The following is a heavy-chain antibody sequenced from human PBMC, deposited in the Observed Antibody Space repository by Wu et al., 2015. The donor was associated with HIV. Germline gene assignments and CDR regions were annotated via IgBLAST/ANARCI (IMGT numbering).Heavy chain of an antibody. J-gene: IGHJ6*03. CDR3: ARKVRWEXYLDYYYYKWTS. CDR2: INPSGGST. D-gene: IGHD1-26*01. V-gene: IGHV1-46*03. Sequence: QVQLVQSGAEVKKPGASVKVSCKASGYTFTSYYMHWVRQAPGQGLEWMGIINPSGGSTSYAQKFQGRVNHDQGHVHEHSLQFGAEQSLRNLRTTAVYYCARKVRWEXYLDYYYYKWTSGAKKGPRSPSP. CDR1: GYTFTSYY.